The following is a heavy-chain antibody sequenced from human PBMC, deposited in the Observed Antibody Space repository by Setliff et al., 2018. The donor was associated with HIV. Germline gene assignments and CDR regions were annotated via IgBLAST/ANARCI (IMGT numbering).Heavy chain of an antibody. J-gene: IGHJ4*02. Sequence: GGSLRLSCAASGFTFNSYWMTWVRQAPGKGLEWVANINQNGRETYYMDSAKGRFTISRDNAKNSLYLQMNSLRGEDTAVYYWAGSRGYFVKADWGQGTLVTVSS. D-gene: IGHD3-22*01. V-gene: IGHV3-7*01. CDR2: INQNGRET. CDR3: AGSRGYFVKAD. CDR1: GFTFNSYW.